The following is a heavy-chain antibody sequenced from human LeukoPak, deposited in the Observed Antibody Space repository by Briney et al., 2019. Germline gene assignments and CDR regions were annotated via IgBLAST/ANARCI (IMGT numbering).Heavy chain of an antibody. V-gene: IGHV3-30*04. CDR2: VGYDGRFK. J-gene: IGHJ4*02. CDR3: ARDPKTGSPDYFGY. D-gene: IGHD3-10*01. Sequence: GGSLRLSCVTSGFTFNNYPMHWVRQAPGKGLEWVAVVGYDGRFKFHSDSVKGRFTISRDDSKNTLYLQMNSLRPEDTALYYCARDPKTGSPDYFGYWGQGTLVTVST. CDR1: GFTFNNYP.